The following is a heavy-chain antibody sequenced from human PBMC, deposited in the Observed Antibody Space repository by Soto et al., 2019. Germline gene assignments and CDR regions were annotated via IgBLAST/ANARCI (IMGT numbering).Heavy chain of an antibody. CDR3: ARGRLDGGYNLPYYFDY. Sequence: PSGTLSLPCTVSGGSISSYYWSWIRQPPGKGLGWVGDIYYSGGTHYNPSLKSRVTISVDTSKNQFSLKLSSVPAADTAVYYCARGRLDGGYNLPYYFDYWGQGTLVTVSS. CDR1: GGSISSYY. CDR2: IYYSGGT. D-gene: IGHD5-12*01. J-gene: IGHJ4*02. V-gene: IGHV4-59*01.